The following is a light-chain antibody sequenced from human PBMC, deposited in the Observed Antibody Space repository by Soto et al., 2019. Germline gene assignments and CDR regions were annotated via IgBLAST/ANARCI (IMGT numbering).Light chain of an antibody. V-gene: IGKV1-27*01. Sequence: DIQMTQSPSSLAASVGDRVTITCRASQGIIDYLAGYQQKPGKAPKLLIYAASTLQSGVPSRFSGSGAGTDFTLTISSLQPEDCAIYYCQKYNSAPRTFGQGTKVEIK. CDR2: AAS. J-gene: IGKJ1*01. CDR1: QGIIDY. CDR3: QKYNSAPRT.